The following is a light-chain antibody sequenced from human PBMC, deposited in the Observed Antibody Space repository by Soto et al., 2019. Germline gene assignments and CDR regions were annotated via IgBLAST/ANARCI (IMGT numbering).Light chain of an antibody. J-gene: IGKJ1*01. Sequence: DIQMTQSPSSLSASVGDRVTITCRASQGISNYLAWYQQKPGKVPTLLIYAASTLQSGVPSRFSGSGSGTDFTLTISSLQPEDVATYYCQKYNSALWTLGQGTKVDIK. V-gene: IGKV1-27*01. CDR1: QGISNY. CDR2: AAS. CDR3: QKYNSALWT.